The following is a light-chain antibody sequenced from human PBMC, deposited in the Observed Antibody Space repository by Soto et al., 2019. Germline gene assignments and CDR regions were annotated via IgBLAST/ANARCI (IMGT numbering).Light chain of an antibody. J-gene: IGKJ3*01. Sequence: ENVLTQSPGRLSLSPGERATLSCRASQTVDGNSLAWYQQKPGQAPRLLMFDAFNRATGIPDRFSGSGSGTDFTLTISRLEPAEFALYYCQQYGSSRFTCGPGTELDIK. CDR3: QQYGSSRFT. CDR2: DAF. V-gene: IGKV3-20*01. CDR1: QTVDGNS.